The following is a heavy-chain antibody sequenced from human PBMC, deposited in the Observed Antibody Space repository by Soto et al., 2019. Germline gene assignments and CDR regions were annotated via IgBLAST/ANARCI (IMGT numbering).Heavy chain of an antibody. D-gene: IGHD1-1*01. CDR3: ASTRGWFDP. CDR1: GFTFSSYA. CDR2: ISGSGGST. J-gene: IGHJ5*02. V-gene: IGHV3-23*01. Sequence: EVQLLESGGGLVQPGGSLRLSCADSGFTFSSYAMSWVLQSRGKGLEWVSAISGSGGSTYYADSVKGRFTISRDNSKNTLYLQMNSLRAEDTAVYYCASTRGWFDPWGQGPLVTVSS.